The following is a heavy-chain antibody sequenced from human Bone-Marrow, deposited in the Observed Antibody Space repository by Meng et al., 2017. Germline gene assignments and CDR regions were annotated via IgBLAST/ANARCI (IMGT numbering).Heavy chain of an antibody. CDR3: ARATYGSGKDF. CDR1: GGSINSGDYY. CDR2: IYYTGST. J-gene: IGHJ4*02. Sequence: QWKLQDSGPRLVKPSQTRSLTCTVSGGSINSGDYYWSWIRQHPGKGLEWIGFIYYTGSTQYNPSLKSRVTISVDTSKNQFSLKLSSVTAADTAVYYCARATYGSGKDFWGQGTMVTVSS. D-gene: IGHD3-10*01. V-gene: IGHV4-31*03.